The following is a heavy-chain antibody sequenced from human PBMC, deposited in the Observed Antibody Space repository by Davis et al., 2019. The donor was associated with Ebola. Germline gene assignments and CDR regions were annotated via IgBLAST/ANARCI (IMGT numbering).Heavy chain of an antibody. Sequence: ASVKVSCKASGYTFTSYDINWVRQATGQGLEWMGWMNPNSGNTGYAQKFQGRVSMTRNTSISTAYMELSSLRSEDTAVYYCARDLPYSGSRLRVFDIWGQGTMVTVSS. CDR2: MNPNSGNT. V-gene: IGHV1-8*01. D-gene: IGHD1-26*01. CDR1: GYTFTSYD. J-gene: IGHJ3*02. CDR3: ARDLPYSGSRLRVFDI.